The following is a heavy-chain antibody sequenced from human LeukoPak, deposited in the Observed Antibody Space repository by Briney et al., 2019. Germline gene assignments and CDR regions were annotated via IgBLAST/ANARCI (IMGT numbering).Heavy chain of an antibody. J-gene: IGHJ5*02. CDR3: ARCRFAYRTIRNWFDP. D-gene: IGHD1-14*01. CDR1: GGSISSSSYY. V-gene: IGHV4-39*07. Sequence: PSETLSLTCTVSGGSISSSSYYWGWIRQPPGKGLEWIGEINHSGSTNYNPSLKSRVTISVDTSKNQFSLKLSSVTAADTAVYYCARCRFAYRTIRNWFDPWGQGTLVTVSS. CDR2: INHSGST.